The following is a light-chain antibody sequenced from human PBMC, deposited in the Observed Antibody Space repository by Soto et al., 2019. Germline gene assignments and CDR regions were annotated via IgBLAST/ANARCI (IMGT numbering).Light chain of an antibody. Sequence: DIQMTQSPSSLSASVVERVTITFRASQSISSYLNWYQQKPGKAPKLLIYAASSLQSGVPSRFSGSGSGTDFTLTISSLQPEDFATYYCQQSYSTPVTFGQGTKVDIK. CDR1: QSISSY. J-gene: IGKJ1*01. CDR2: AAS. V-gene: IGKV1-39*01. CDR3: QQSYSTPVT.